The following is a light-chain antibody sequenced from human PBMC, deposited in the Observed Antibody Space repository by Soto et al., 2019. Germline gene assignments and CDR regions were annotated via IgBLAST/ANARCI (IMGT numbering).Light chain of an antibody. CDR1: QSITYGH. CDR2: GAT. Sequence: EIVLTQSPGTLSLSPGERATLSCRASQSITYGHLAWYQQKPVQAPSIIIYGATNRTPVIPDRFSGSGSGKDFHLTISSLEPEDFAVYYCQNYGSSPPTFGAGTKLEIK. J-gene: IGKJ2*01. V-gene: IGKV3-20*01. CDR3: QNYGSSPPT.